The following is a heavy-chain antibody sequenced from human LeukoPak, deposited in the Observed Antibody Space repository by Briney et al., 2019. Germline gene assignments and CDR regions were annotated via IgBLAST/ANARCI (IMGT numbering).Heavy chain of an antibody. J-gene: IGHJ6*03. D-gene: IGHD3-3*01. V-gene: IGHV4-38-2*02. CDR2: IYHSGST. Sequence: SETLSLTCTVSGYSISSGYYWGWIRQPPGKGLEWIGSIYHSGSTYYNPSLKSRVTISVDASKNQFSLKLSSVTAADTAVYYCARAGAMEYYDFWSGYYPMDVWGKGTTVNVSS. CDR3: ARAGAMEYYDFWSGYYPMDV. CDR1: GYSISSGYY.